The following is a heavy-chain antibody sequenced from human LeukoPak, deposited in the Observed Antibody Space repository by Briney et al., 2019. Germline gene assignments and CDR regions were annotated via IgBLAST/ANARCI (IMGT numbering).Heavy chain of an antibody. J-gene: IGHJ4*02. V-gene: IGHV1-18*01. CDR1: GYTFTSYG. D-gene: IGHD3-22*01. Sequence: APRKVSCKASGYTFTSYGISSVRQAPGHRLEWMGGISTYNGNTNYAQKLQGRVTMTTDTSTSTAYMALRSLRSDDTAVYYCARTIFTYYYDSSGYYDYWGRGTLVTVSS. CDR2: ISTYNGNT. CDR3: ARTIFTYYYDSSGYYDY.